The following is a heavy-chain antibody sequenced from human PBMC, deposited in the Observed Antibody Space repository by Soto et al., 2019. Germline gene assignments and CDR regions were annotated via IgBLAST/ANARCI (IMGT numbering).Heavy chain of an antibody. CDR2: ISAYNGNT. V-gene: IGHV1-18*01. CDR1: GYTFTSYG. Sequence: ASVKVSCKASGYTFTSYGISWVRQAPGQGLEWMGWISAYNGNTNYAQKLQGRVTMTTDTSTSTAYMELRSLRSDDTAVYYCARVGSSSWYGNEGMDVWGQGTTVTVSS. CDR3: ARVGSSSWYGNEGMDV. D-gene: IGHD6-13*01. J-gene: IGHJ6*02.